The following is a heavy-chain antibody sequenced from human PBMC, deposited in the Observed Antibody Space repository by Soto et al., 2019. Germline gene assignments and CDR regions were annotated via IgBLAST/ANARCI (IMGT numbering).Heavy chain of an antibody. Sequence: QVQLVESGGGVVQPGRSLRLSCAASGFTFSSYGMHWVRQAPGKGLEWVAVISYDGSNKYYADSVKGRFTISRDNSKNKLYLQMNSLRAEDTAVYYCAKGELWFGDPLDFDPWGQGTLVTVSS. CDR3: AKGELWFGDPLDFDP. D-gene: IGHD3-10*01. V-gene: IGHV3-30*18. CDR2: ISYDGSNK. J-gene: IGHJ5*02. CDR1: GFTFSSYG.